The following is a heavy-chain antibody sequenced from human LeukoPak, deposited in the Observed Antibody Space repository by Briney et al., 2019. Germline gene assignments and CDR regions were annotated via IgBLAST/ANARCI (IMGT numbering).Heavy chain of an antibody. Sequence: GGSLRLSCAASGFTFTNYAITWVRQAPGKGLEWVAIINGDESSKGYGESVKGRFTISRDNAKNSLYLQMNSLRAEDTAVYYCARFRSLERFDYWGQGTLVTVSS. J-gene: IGHJ4*02. CDR1: GFTFTNYA. CDR3: ARFRSLERFDY. V-gene: IGHV3-7*03. CDR2: INGDESSK. D-gene: IGHD1-1*01.